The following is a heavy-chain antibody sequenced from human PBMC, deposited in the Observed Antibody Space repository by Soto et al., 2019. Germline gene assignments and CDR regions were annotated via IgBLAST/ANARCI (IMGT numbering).Heavy chain of an antibody. V-gene: IGHV4-34*01. CDR3: ARVGYSYGFDY. Sequence: QVQLQQWGAGLLKPSETLSLTCAVYGGSFSGYYWSWIRQPPGKGLEWIGEINHSGSTNYNPSLKSRITISVDTSKNQFSLKLSSVTAADTAVHYCARVGYSYGFDYWGQGTLVTVSS. J-gene: IGHJ4*02. D-gene: IGHD5-18*01. CDR2: INHSGST. CDR1: GGSFSGYY.